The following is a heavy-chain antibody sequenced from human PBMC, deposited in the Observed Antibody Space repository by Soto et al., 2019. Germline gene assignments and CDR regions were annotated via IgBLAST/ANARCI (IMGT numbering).Heavy chain of an antibody. J-gene: IGHJ4*02. V-gene: IGHV3-30*18. CDR2: ISYDGSNK. Sequence: PGGSLRLSCAASGFTFSSYGMHWVRQAPGKGLEWVAVISYDGSNKYYADSVKGRFTISRDNSKNTLYLQMNSLRAEDTAVYYCSKSGGVVVGFLFDWGQGTLVTVSS. D-gene: IGHD2-15*01. CDR3: SKSGGVVVGFLFD. CDR1: GFTFSSYG.